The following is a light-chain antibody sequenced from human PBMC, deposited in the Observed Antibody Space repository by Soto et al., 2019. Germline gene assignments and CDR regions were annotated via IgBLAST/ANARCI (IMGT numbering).Light chain of an antibody. CDR3: QKYNSLPRT. CDR1: QDIANF. CDR2: AAS. V-gene: IGKV1-27*01. J-gene: IGKJ1*01. Sequence: DIQMTQSPSSLSASVGDRVSITCRASQDIANFLAWYQQKPGKVPTLLIYAASILQSGVPYRFSGTASGTEFTLTISSLQPEDGDTYYCQKYNSLPRTFGQETKVEI.